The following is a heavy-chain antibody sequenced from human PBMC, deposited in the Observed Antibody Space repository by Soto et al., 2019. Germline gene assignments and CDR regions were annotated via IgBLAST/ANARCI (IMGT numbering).Heavy chain of an antibody. CDR1: GFTFNDYY. CDR3: AAFKFRPGWSDS. CDR2: ISTSGSTI. D-gene: IGHD3-10*01. V-gene: IGHV3-11*01. Sequence: SLRLSCAASGFTFNDYYMTWIRQAPGKGLEWLSYISTSGSTIFYADSVKGRFTISRDNAKNSLYLQMDSLRPEDTALYFCAAFKFRPGWSDSWGQGTLVTVSS. J-gene: IGHJ4*02.